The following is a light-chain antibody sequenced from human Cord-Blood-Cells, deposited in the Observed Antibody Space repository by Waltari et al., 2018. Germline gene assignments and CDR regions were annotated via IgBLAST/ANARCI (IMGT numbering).Light chain of an antibody. CDR2: GAS. V-gene: IGKV3-15*01. Sequence: MVLKQSPATLSVSPWDRATLSCSASQSGSSNFAWYQQKPGQAPRHTISGASTSATGIPARFSGSGSGTEITLTISSLQSEDFAVSCCQQYNNWPPYTFGQGTKLEIK. CDR3: QQYNNWPPYT. J-gene: IGKJ2*01. CDR1: QSGSSN.